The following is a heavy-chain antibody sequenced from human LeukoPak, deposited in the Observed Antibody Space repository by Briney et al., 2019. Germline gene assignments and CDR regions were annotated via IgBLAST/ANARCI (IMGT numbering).Heavy chain of an antibody. Sequence: KVSCKASGGTFSSYAISWVRQAPGQGLEWMGGIIPIFGTANYAQKFQGRVTITADESTSTAYMELSSLRSEDTAVYYCARDRGYCSGGSCYSSHYYYYYMDVWGKGTTVTISS. D-gene: IGHD2-15*01. CDR2: IIPIFGTA. CDR3: ARDRGYCSGGSCYSSHYYYYYMDV. CDR1: GGTFSSYA. J-gene: IGHJ6*03. V-gene: IGHV1-69*01.